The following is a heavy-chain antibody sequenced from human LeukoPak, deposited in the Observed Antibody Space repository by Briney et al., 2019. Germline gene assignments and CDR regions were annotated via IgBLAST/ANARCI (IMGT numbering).Heavy chain of an antibody. CDR2: IYHSGST. CDR3: ARRSSGWSDFDY. D-gene: IGHD6-25*01. J-gene: IGHJ4*02. Sequence: SETLSLTCAVSGDSITSGYYWGWIRQPPGQGLEWIGSIYHSGSTYYNPSLKSRVTISVDTSKNQFSLKLKSMTAADTAVYYCARRSSGWSDFDYWGQGTLVTVSS. V-gene: IGHV4-38-2*01. CDR1: GDSITSGYY.